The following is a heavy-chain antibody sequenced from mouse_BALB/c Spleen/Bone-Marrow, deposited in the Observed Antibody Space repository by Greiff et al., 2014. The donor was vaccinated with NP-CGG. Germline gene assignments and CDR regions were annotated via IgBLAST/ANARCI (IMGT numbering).Heavy chain of an antibody. D-gene: IGHD1-1*01. V-gene: IGHV1-77*01. Sequence: QVQLKESGPELVKPGASVKMSCKASGYTFTDYVISWVKQRTGQGLEWIGEIYPGSGSTYYNEKFKGKATLTADKSSNTAYMQLISLTSEDSAVYFCDYYGSSYFDYWGQGTTLTVSS. CDR1: GYTFTDYV. J-gene: IGHJ2*01. CDR3: DYYGSSYFDY. CDR2: IYPGSGST.